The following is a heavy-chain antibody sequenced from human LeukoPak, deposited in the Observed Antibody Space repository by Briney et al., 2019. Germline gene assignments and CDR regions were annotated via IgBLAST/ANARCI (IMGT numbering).Heavy chain of an antibody. J-gene: IGHJ2*01. CDR3: SRPRDEGCLYWNFDL. D-gene: IGHD5/OR15-5a*01. CDR2: INPNSGGT. CDR1: GYTFTDYY. Sequence: ASVKVSCKASGYTFTDYYIHWVRQAPGQGLEWVGWINPNSGGTNYAQKFQGRVTMTRDTSISTAYMELSRLRPGDTAVYYCSRPRDEGCLYWNFDLWGRGTLVTVSS. V-gene: IGHV1-2*02.